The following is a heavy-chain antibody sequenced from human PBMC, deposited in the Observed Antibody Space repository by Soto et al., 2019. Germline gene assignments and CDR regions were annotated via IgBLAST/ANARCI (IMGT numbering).Heavy chain of an antibody. Sequence: PSETLSLTCTVSGDSISTFSWSWIRQPPGKGLEWIGYIYYTGSTNYNPSLKSRVTMSVDTSKKQFSLKLTSVTAADTAVYYCARQRGNYFDYWGQGSLVTVSS. D-gene: IGHD3-10*01. V-gene: IGHV4-59*01. J-gene: IGHJ4*02. CDR1: GDSISTFS. CDR2: IYYTGST. CDR3: ARQRGNYFDY.